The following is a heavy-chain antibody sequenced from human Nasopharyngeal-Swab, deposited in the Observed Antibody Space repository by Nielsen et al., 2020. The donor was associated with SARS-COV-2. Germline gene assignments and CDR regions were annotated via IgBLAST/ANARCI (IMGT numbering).Heavy chain of an antibody. V-gene: IGHV1-2*02. CDR2: INPDSGDT. J-gene: IGHJ4*02. CDR3: ARDYYDNYDSDY. CDR1: GYTFTDYY. Sequence: ASVKVSCKTSGYTFTDYYIHWLRQVPGHGLDWVGCINPDSGDTRYAQKFQGRVTVTRDRSRSTAYIELSRLRSDDTAVYYCARDYYDNYDSDYWGQGTLVTVSS. D-gene: IGHD3-22*01.